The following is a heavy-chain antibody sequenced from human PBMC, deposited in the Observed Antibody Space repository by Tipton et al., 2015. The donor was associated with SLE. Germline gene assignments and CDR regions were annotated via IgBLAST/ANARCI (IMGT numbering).Heavy chain of an antibody. J-gene: IGHJ4*02. D-gene: IGHD3-22*01. CDR3: ARGVYDSSGNYYVDY. V-gene: IGHV4-4*07. Sequence: TLSLTYTVSGGSISTYYWSWIRQPAGKGLEWIGRIYSTGGSNYNPSLKSRVTMSVDMSQNQFSLKLTSVTAADTAVYYCARGVYDSSGNYYVDYWGQGALVTVSS. CDR1: GGSISTYY. CDR2: IYSTGGS.